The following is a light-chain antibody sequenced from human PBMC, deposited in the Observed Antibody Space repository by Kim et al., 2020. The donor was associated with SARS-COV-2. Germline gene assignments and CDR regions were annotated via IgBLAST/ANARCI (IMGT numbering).Light chain of an antibody. Sequence: EIVMTQSPVALSVSPGERVTLSCRASESVWNKIAWYQQKFGQSPRLLIYGTSTRATGIPARISGSGSGTEFTLTINSLQSEDFAVYYCQQYVQWPITFGQGTRLETK. CDR3: QQYVQWPIT. J-gene: IGKJ5*01. V-gene: IGKV3-15*01. CDR1: ESVWNK. CDR2: GTS.